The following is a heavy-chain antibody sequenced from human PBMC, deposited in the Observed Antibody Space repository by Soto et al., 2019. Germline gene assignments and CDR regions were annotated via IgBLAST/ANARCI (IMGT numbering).Heavy chain of an antibody. CDR2: ISAFIGKA. Sequence: ASVKVSCKASGYTFTSYGISWVRQAPGQGLEWMGGISAFIGKANYAQKFQGRVTITADESTSTAYMELSSLRSEDTAVYYCARDLVPQLASYYYYGMDVWGQGTTVTVSS. CDR3: ARDLVPQLASYYYYGMDV. CDR1: GYTFTSYG. D-gene: IGHD6-13*01. V-gene: IGHV1-69*13. J-gene: IGHJ6*02.